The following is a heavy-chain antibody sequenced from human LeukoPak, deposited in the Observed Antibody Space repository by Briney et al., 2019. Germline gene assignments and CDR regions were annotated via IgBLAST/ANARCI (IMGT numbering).Heavy chain of an antibody. D-gene: IGHD3-22*01. V-gene: IGHV3-7*01. CDR1: GFTFSSYG. Sequence: PGGSLRLSCSAPGFTFSSYGMNWDRQAPGKGLEWVANINQGGSEKYYVDSVKGRFTISRDNAKNSLYLEMNSLRAEDTAVYYCLRENHDSGWSFDYWGQGTLVTVSS. CDR3: LRENHDSGWSFDY. CDR2: INQGGSEK. J-gene: IGHJ4*02.